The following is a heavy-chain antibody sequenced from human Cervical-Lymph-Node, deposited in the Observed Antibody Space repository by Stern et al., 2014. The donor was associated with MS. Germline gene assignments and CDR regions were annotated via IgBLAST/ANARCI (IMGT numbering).Heavy chain of an antibody. CDR2: INSDGNST. CDR1: GFTFRRYW. CDR3: TTLPFTVITASYTHGMDV. Sequence: EVQLVESGGGLVQPGKSLRLSCVASGFTFRRYWMHWVRQAPGKGLGWVSRINSDGNSTNYAASVKGRFTISRDNAKNTLYLQMNSLRADDTAVYYCTTLPFTVITASYTHGMDVWGQGTMVTVSS. D-gene: IGHD4-17*01. J-gene: IGHJ6*02. V-gene: IGHV3-74*02.